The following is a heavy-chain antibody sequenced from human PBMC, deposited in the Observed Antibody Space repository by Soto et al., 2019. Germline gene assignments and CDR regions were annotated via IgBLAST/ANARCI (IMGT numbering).Heavy chain of an antibody. CDR1: GGTFSSYA. CDR2: IIPIFGTA. J-gene: IGHJ6*02. V-gene: IGHV1-69*13. CDR3: AIYQKPYYYYGMDV. Sequence: SVKVSCKASGGTFSSYAISWVRQAPGQGLEWMGGIIPIFGTANYAQKFQGRVTITADESTSTAYMELSSLRSEDTAVYYCAIYQKPYYYYGMDVWGQGTTVTVS.